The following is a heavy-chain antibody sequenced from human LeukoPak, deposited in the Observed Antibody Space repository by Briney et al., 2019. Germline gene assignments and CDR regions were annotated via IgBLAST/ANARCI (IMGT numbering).Heavy chain of an antibody. CDR3: ARDWGVYQLLYYYYYGMDV. CDR2: ISSSSSTI. D-gene: IGHD2-2*01. CDR1: GFTFSSYS. J-gene: IGHJ6*02. V-gene: IGHV3-48*01. Sequence: QPGGSLRLSCAASGFTFSSYSMNWVRQAPGKGLEWVSYISSSSSTIYYADSVKGRFTISRDNSKNTLYLQMNSLRAEDTAVYYCARDWGVYQLLYYYYYGMDVWGQGTTVTVSS.